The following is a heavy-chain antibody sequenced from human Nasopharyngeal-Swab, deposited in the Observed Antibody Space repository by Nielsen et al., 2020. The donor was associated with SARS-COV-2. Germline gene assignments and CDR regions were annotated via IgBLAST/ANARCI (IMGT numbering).Heavy chain of an antibody. CDR1: GGSISSSNW. Sequence: SETLSLTCAVSGGSISSSNWWSWVRQPPGKGLEWIGEIYHSGSTNYNPSLKSRVTISVDKSKNQFSLKLSSVTAADTAVYYCARERRIAAAATRYFDLWGHGTLVTVSS. D-gene: IGHD6-13*01. V-gene: IGHV4-4*02. CDR2: IYHSGST. J-gene: IGHJ2*01. CDR3: ARERRIAAAATRYFDL.